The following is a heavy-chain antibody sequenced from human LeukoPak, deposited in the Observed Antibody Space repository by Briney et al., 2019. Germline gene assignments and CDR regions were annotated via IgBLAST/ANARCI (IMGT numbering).Heavy chain of an antibody. J-gene: IGHJ6*02. Sequence: PGRSLRLSCAASGFAFSSYAMHWVRQAPGKGLEWVAVISYDGSNKYYADSVKGRFTISRDNSKNTLYLQMNSLRAEDTAVNYCARGDDILTGDYYYYGMDVWGQGTTVTVSS. CDR3: ARGDDILTGDYYYYGMDV. V-gene: IGHV3-30-3*01. CDR2: ISYDGSNK. D-gene: IGHD3-9*01. CDR1: GFAFSSYA.